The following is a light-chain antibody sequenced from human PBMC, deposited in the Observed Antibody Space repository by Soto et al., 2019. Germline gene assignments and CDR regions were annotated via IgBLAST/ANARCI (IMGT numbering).Light chain of an antibody. J-gene: IGKJ2*01. CDR3: QQFGGSVHT. CDR1: QGVSSTY. Sequence: EIVLTQSPGTLSLSPGERATLSCRAIQGVSSTYLAWYQQKPGQAPRLLISGTSTRATGVPDRISGSGSGTDFTLTISRLEPEDSAVYYCQQFGGSVHTCGQGTKLEIK. CDR2: GTS. V-gene: IGKV3-20*01.